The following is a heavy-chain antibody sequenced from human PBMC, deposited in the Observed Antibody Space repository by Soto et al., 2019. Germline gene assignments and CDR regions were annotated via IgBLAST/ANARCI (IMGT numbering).Heavy chain of an antibody. CDR2: ISNYNGNS. CDR1: GYSFTNYG. CDR3: ARGLYRDLLGPWYGMNA. J-gene: IGHJ6*04. D-gene: IGHD2-8*01. V-gene: IGHV1-18*01. Sequence: QVQLVQSGGEVKKPGASVKVSCKSSGYSFTNYGINWVRQAPGQGFEWMGWISNYNGNSKYAEDVQDRITMTTDPFTKRSYMELRSVRSEDRAAYFCARGLYRDLLGPWYGMNAGGKGTTFNVSS.